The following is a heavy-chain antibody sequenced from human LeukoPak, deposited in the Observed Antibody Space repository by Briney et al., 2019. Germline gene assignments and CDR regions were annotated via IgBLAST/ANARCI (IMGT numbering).Heavy chain of an antibody. D-gene: IGHD2-2*02. CDR1: GYTFTSYD. CDR3: ARGRKKRAPIVVVPAAIIGWFDP. V-gene: IGHV1-8*01. Sequence: ASVKVSCKASGYTFTSYDINRVRQATGQGLEWMGWMNPNSGNTGYAQKFQGRVTMTRNTSISTAYMELSSLRSEDTAVYYCARGRKKRAPIVVVPAAIIGWFDPWGQGTLVTVSS. J-gene: IGHJ5*02. CDR2: MNPNSGNT.